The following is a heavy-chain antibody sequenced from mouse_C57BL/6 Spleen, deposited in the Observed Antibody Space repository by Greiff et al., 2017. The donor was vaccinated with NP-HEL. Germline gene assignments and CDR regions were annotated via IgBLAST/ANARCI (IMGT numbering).Heavy chain of an antibody. CDR1: GYTFTSYW. J-gene: IGHJ2*01. Sequence: QVQLQQPGAELVKPGASVKLSCKASGYTFTSYWMQWVKQRPGQGLEWIGEIDPSDSYTNYNQKFKGKATLTVDTSSSTAYMQLSSLTSEDSAVYYCARRGHYDYDGGVDYWGQGTTLTVSS. D-gene: IGHD2-4*01. CDR3: ARRGHYDYDGGVDY. CDR2: IDPSDSYT. V-gene: IGHV1-50*01.